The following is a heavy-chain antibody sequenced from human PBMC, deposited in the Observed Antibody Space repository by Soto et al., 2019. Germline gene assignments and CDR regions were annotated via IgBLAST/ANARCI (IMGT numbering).Heavy chain of an antibody. J-gene: IGHJ5*02. CDR3: ARDLSRQSWKWFDP. CDR1: GGTISSYG. D-gene: IGHD1-1*01. V-gene: IGHV1-69*06. CDR2: IIPIFGTA. Sequence: SVKVSCKASGGTISSYGISWVRQAPGQGLEWMGGIIPIFGTANYAQKFQDRVTITADKSTYTVYMELSSLRSEDTAVYYCARDLSRQSWKWFDPWGQGTRVTVSS.